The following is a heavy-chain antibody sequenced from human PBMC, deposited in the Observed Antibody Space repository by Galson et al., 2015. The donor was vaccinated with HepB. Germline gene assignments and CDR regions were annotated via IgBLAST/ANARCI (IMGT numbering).Heavy chain of an antibody. CDR2: INPSGGST. CDR1: GYTFTSYY. CDR3: ARDPWDDENGMDV. V-gene: IGHV1-46*01. J-gene: IGHJ6*02. D-gene: IGHD1-26*01. Sequence: SVKVSCKASGYTFTSYYMHWVQQAPGQGLEWMGIINPSGGSTSYAQKFQGRVTTTRDTSTSTVYMELSSLRSEDTAVYYCARDPWDDENGMDVWGQGTTVTVSS.